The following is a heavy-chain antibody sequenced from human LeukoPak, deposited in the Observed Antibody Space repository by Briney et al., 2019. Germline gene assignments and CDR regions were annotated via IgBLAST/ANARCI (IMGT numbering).Heavy chain of an antibody. Sequence: GASVKVSCKASGGTFSSYAISWVRQAPGQGLEWVGGIIPIFGTANYAQKFQGRVTITADESTSTAYMELSSLRSEDTAVYYCARDYYGSGSSDWFDPWGQGTLVTVSS. D-gene: IGHD3-10*01. J-gene: IGHJ5*02. V-gene: IGHV1-69*13. CDR3: ARDYYGSGSSDWFDP. CDR2: IIPIFGTA. CDR1: GGTFSSYA.